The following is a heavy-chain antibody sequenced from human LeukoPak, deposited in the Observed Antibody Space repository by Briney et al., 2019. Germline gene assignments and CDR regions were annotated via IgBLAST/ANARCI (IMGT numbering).Heavy chain of an antibody. CDR3: AGSFGLRYFHWEDY. Sequence: GGSLRLSCAASGFTFSSYWMSWVRQAPGKGLEWVANIKQDGSEKYYVDSVKGRFTISRDNAKNSLYLQMNSLRAEDTAVYYCAGSFGLRYFHWEDYWGQGTLVTVSS. CDR2: IKQDGSEK. CDR1: GFTFSSYW. J-gene: IGHJ4*02. V-gene: IGHV3-7*01. D-gene: IGHD3-9*01.